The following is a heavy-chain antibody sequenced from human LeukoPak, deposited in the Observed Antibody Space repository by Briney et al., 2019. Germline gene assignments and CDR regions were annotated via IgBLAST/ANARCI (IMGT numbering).Heavy chain of an antibody. Sequence: SGTLSLTCTVSGVSISSHFWTWIRQPAGKGLEWIGRIYASGSTNYNPSLKSRVTLSVDTSKNQFSLKLNSVTAADTAVYYCAREGPIVGATTIDYWGQGTLVTVSS. CDR1: GVSISSHF. CDR3: AREGPIVGATTIDY. CDR2: IYASGST. D-gene: IGHD1-26*01. J-gene: IGHJ4*02. V-gene: IGHV4-4*07.